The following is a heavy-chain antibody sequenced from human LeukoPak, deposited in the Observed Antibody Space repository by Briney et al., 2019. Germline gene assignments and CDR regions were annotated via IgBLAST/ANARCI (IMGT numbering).Heavy chain of an antibody. Sequence: GGSLRLSCAASGFTFSSYAMTWVRQAPGKGLEWVSAISGSGADTYYVGSVKGRFTISRDNSRNTLYLQMNGLRAEDTAVYYCARGRSITLLRGVAMSDGFDVWGQGAMVAVSS. J-gene: IGHJ3*01. CDR2: ISGSGADT. CDR3: ARGRSITLLRGVAMSDGFDV. D-gene: IGHD3-10*01. V-gene: IGHV3-23*01. CDR1: GFTFSSYA.